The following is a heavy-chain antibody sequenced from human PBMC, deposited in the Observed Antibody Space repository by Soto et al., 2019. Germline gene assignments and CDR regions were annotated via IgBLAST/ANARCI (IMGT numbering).Heavy chain of an antibody. CDR2: INWNGGST. V-gene: IGHV3-20*04. Sequence: GGSLRLSCAASGFTFDDYGMSLVRQAPGKGLEWVSGINWNGGSTGYADSVKGRFTISRDNSKNTLYLQMNSLRAEDTAVYYCARDEIRFSWAYGMDVWGQGTTVTVSS. D-gene: IGHD3-3*01. CDR1: GFTFDDYG. CDR3: ARDEIRFSWAYGMDV. J-gene: IGHJ6*02.